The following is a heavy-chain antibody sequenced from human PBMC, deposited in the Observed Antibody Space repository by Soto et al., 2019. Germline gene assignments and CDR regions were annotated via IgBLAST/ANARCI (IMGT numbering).Heavy chain of an antibody. J-gene: IGHJ4*01. CDR2: ISGSGGST. CDR3: AGRRYSTGLYSHY. D-gene: IGHD6-19*01. V-gene: IGHV3-23*01. Sequence: PGGSLRSSCAASGFTLSSYAMSWVRQAPGKVLELVSAISGSGGSTYYADSVKGRFNIPRDNSKKTLYLQMNSLRAEDTAVYYCAGRRYSTGLYSHYWGQGTLVTVSS. CDR1: GFTLSSYA.